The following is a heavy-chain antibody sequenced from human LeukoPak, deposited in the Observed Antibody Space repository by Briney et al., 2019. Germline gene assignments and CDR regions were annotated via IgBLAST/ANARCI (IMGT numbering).Heavy chain of an antibody. Sequence: PGGSLRLSCADSGLTFSNAWMNWVRQTPGKGLEWVGRIRTKTDGGTTDYAAPVKGRFTISRDDSKNTLFLQINSLKTEDTAVYYCTRMATTRSGYFDYWGQGTLVTVSS. CDR3: TRMATTRSGYFDY. J-gene: IGHJ4*02. D-gene: IGHD5-24*01. V-gene: IGHV3-15*01. CDR1: GLTFSNAW. CDR2: IRTKTDGGTT.